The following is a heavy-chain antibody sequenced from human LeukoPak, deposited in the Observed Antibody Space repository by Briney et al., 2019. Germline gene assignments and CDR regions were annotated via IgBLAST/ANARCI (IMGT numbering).Heavy chain of an antibody. D-gene: IGHD4-17*01. V-gene: IGHV3-20*04. CDR1: GFTFSSYG. CDR2: INWNGGGT. CDR3: ARTATTVTTFYYYYMDV. Sequence: GGTLRLSCSASGFTFSSYGMSWVRQAPGKGLEWVSGINWNGGGTGYADSVKGRFTISRDNAKNSLYLQMNSLRAEDTALYYCARTATTVTTFYYYYMDVWGKGTTVTVSS. J-gene: IGHJ6*03.